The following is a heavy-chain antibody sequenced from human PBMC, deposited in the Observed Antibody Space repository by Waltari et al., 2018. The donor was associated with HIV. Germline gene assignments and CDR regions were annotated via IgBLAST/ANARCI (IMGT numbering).Heavy chain of an antibody. CDR3: TRGTFTVTYYFDY. D-gene: IGHD4-17*01. CDR1: GFSFGDYA. Sequence: EVQLGESGGGLVQPGRSLRLSCATSGFSFGDYAMSWFRQAPGKGREWVGFIRSKAYGGTTQYAASLKGRFTISRDDSKSIAYLQMNSLKTEDTALYYCTRGTFTVTYYFDYWGRGTLVTVSS. J-gene: IGHJ4*02. CDR2: IRSKAYGGTT. V-gene: IGHV3-49*03.